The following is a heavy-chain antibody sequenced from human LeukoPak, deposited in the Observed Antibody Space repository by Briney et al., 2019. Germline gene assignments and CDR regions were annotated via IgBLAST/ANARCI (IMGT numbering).Heavy chain of an antibody. Sequence: SGASLRLSCAASGFTFSSYAMSWVRQAPGKGLEWVSAISGSGGSTYYADSVKGRFTISRDNSKNTLYLQMNSLRAEDTAVYYCAKDSFYGNSVYWGRGTLVTVSS. J-gene: IGHJ4*02. CDR2: ISGSGGST. CDR3: AKDSFYGNSVY. D-gene: IGHD4-23*01. V-gene: IGHV3-23*01. CDR1: GFTFSSYA.